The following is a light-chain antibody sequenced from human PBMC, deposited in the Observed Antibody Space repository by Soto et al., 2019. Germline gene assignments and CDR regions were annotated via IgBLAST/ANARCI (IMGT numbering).Light chain of an antibody. CDR2: GAS. CDR1: QSVSSSH. CDR3: QQYGSSPPLT. V-gene: IGKV3-20*01. Sequence: EIVLTQSPGTLSLSPGERATLSCRASQSVSSSHLAWYQQKPGQAPRLLIYGASSRATGIPDRSSGSGSGTDFTLTISRLEPEDFVVYYCQQYGSSPPLTFGGGTKVDIK. J-gene: IGKJ4*01.